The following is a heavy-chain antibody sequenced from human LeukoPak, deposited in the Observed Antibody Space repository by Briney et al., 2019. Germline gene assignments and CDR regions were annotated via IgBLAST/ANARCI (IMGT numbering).Heavy chain of an antibody. D-gene: IGHD6-13*01. J-gene: IGHJ3*02. CDR3: ARRRGSSSGGAFDI. CDR2: IYPGDSDT. V-gene: IGHV5-51*01. Sequence: GESLKISCKASGYTFTSYYIAWVRQMPGKGLEWMGTIYPGDSDTRYSPSFQGQVTFSADKFISTAYLQWSSLKASDTAMYYCARRRGSSSGGAFDIWGQGTMVTVSS. CDR1: GYTFTSYY.